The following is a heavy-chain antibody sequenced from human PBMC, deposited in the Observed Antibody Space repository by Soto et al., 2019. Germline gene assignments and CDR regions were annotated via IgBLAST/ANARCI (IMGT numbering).Heavy chain of an antibody. Sequence: QVQLVQSGAEVKKPGASVKVSCKVSGYTFTSYAMHWVRQAPGQRLEWMGWINAGNGNTKYSQKFQGRVTITRDTSASTADMELSSLRSEDTAVYYCARDLPPIDYRGQGTLVTVSS. CDR1: GYTFTSYA. J-gene: IGHJ4*02. V-gene: IGHV1-3*01. CDR3: ARDLPPIDY. CDR2: INAGNGNT.